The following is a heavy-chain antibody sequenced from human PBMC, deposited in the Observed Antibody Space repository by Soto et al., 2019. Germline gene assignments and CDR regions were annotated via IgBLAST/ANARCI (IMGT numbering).Heavy chain of an antibody. CDR3: XXXXXXXAVGGRPYSFYMDI. CDR2: MNPRSGDT. Sequence: QGRLVQSGAEVRKPGASVRVSCKASGYFFTGKDISWLRQAPGQGLEWLGWMNPRSGDTGYEQKFQGRVALTRNXXXXXXXXXXXXXXXXXXXXXXXXXXXXXXAVGGRPYSFYMDIWGAGTTVTVSS. CDR1: GYFFTGKD. D-gene: IGHD1-26*01. J-gene: IGHJ6*03. V-gene: IGHV1-8*01.